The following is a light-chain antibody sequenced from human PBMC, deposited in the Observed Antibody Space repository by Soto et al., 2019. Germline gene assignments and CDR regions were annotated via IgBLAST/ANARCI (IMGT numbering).Light chain of an antibody. V-gene: IGKV3-20*01. J-gene: IGKJ1*01. CDR1: QRVSSGY. CDR2: GAS. Sequence: EIVLPQSPGTLSLSPGARAPLSGRASQRVSSGYVAWYQQKPGQATRLLIYGASSRATGIPDRFRASASGTDFTLTISRLEPEDFAVYYCKQYGSSPRTVGQGTKVDIK. CDR3: KQYGSSPRT.